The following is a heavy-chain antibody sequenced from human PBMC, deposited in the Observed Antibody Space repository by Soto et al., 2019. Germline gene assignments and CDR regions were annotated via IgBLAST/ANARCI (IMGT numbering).Heavy chain of an antibody. CDR3: AREASVCSSPSCRTQYYYGMDV. J-gene: IGHJ6*02. V-gene: IGHV4-59*01. D-gene: IGHD2-2*01. CDR1: GGSISNYF. Sequence: SETLSLTCTFSGGSISNYFWSWIRQPPGKGLEWIGNTYYSGSTNYNPSLKSRVTISVDTSKNQFSLKLSSVTAADTAVYYCAREASVCSSPSCRTQYYYGMDVWGQGTTVTVSS. CDR2: TYYSGST.